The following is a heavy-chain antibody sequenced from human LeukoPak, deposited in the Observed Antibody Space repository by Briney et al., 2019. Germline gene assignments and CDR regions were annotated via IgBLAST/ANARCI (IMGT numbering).Heavy chain of an antibody. CDR1: GFTFSTYW. Sequence: QPGGSLRLSCAASGFTFSTYWMHWVRQAPGKGLVWVSRINTDESDTTYADSVKGRSTISRDNAKNTLYLQMNSLRAEDTAVYYCAFGSGREGYLDVWGKGTTVTVSS. D-gene: IGHD3-10*01. CDR2: INTDESDT. J-gene: IGHJ6*03. V-gene: IGHV3-74*03. CDR3: AFGSGREGYLDV.